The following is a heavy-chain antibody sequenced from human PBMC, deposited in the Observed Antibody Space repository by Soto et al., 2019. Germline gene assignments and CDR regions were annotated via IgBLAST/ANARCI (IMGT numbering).Heavy chain of an antibody. CDR2: IKQDGSEK. V-gene: IGHV3-7*05. Sequence: LRLSCAASGFTFSSYWMSWVRQAPGKGLEWVANIKQDGSEKYYVDSVKGRFTISRDNAKNSLYLQMNSLRAEDTAVYYCARAGRIAAAGKFDYWGQGTLVTVSS. J-gene: IGHJ4*02. CDR1: GFTFSSYW. CDR3: ARAGRIAAAGKFDY. D-gene: IGHD6-13*01.